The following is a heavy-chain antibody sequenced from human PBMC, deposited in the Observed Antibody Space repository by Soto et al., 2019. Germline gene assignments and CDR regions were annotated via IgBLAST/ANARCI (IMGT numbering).Heavy chain of an antibody. CDR3: ARDIDFWSGYSKVYYYYYGMDV. CDR1: GGTFSSYA. Sequence: QVQLVQSGAEVKKPGSSVKVSCKASGGTFSSYAISWVRQAPGQGLEWMGGIIPIFGTANYAQKFQGRVTITADESTSTAYMELSSLRSEDTAVYYCARDIDFWSGYSKVYYYYYGMDVWGQGTTVTVSS. CDR2: IIPIFGTA. J-gene: IGHJ6*02. D-gene: IGHD3-3*01. V-gene: IGHV1-69*01.